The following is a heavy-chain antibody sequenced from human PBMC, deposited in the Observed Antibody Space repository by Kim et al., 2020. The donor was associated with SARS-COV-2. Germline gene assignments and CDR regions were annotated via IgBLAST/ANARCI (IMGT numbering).Heavy chain of an antibody. CDR2: INPSGGST. CDR1: GYTFTSYY. Sequence: ASVKVSCKASGYTFTSYYMHWVRQAPGQGLEWMGIINPSGGSTSYAQKFQGRVTMTRDTSTSTVYMELSSLRSEDTAVYYCARDVLPSYYDILTGYYTVYYYYGMDVWGQGTTVTVSS. V-gene: IGHV1-46*01. D-gene: IGHD3-9*01. CDR3: ARDVLPSYYDILTGYYTVYYYYGMDV. J-gene: IGHJ6*02.